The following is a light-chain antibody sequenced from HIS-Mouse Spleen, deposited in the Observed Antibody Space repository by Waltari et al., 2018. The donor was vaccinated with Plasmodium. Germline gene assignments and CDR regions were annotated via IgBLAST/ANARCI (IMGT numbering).Light chain of an antibody. Sequence: QSALTQPASVSGSPGQSITISCPGTRSDVRSYNLVSWYQQPPGKAPKLMIYEGSKRPSGVSNRFSGSKSGNTASLTISGLQAEDEADYYCCSYAGSSTYVFGTGTKVTVL. J-gene: IGLJ1*01. V-gene: IGLV2-23*01. CDR3: CSYAGSSTYV. CDR1: RSDVRSYNL. CDR2: EGS.